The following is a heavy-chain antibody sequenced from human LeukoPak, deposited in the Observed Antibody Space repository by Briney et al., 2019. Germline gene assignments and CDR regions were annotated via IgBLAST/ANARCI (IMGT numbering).Heavy chain of an antibody. V-gene: IGHV3-23*01. D-gene: IGHD6-13*01. CDR1: GFTFKFYA. J-gene: IGHJ3*02. CDR2: ITGDASVT. Sequence: PGGSLRLSCAGSGFTFKFYAMTWVRQAPGKGLEWVSGITGDASVTYDADSVKGRFNISRDNSKNTLYLQLNSLRVEDTAVYYCAKAYSSSLYGDAFHIWSQGTKVTVS. CDR3: AKAYSSSLYGDAFHI.